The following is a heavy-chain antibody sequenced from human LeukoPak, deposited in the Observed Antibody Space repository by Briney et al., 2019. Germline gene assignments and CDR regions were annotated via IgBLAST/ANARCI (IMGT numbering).Heavy chain of an antibody. CDR3: ARDLGGATRAPFDY. CDR2: FYYSGST. J-gene: IGHJ4*02. CDR1: GGSLRSSSYY. D-gene: IGHD1-26*01. V-gene: IGHV4-39*07. Sequence: PSDTLSLTCIVSGGSLRSSSYYWGWIRQPPGKGLEWIGSFYYSGSTYYNPSLKSRVTISVDTSKNQFSLKLSSVTAADTAVYYCARDLGGATRAPFDYWGQGTLVTVSS.